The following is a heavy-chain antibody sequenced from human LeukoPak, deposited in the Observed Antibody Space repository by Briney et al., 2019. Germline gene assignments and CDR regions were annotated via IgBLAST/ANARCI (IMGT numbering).Heavy chain of an antibody. V-gene: IGHV3-48*03. D-gene: IGHD3-22*01. CDR3: ARGTFYYDSRSRYFQY. CDR1: GFSFRSYE. Sequence: GGSLRLSCAASGFSFRSYEMNWVRQAPGKGLEWVSYIGSNGNTIYYVDSVKGRFTTSRDNAKNSLYLQMNSLRAEDTGIYYCARGTFYYDSRSRYFQYWGQGTLVTVSS. J-gene: IGHJ1*01. CDR2: IGSNGNTI.